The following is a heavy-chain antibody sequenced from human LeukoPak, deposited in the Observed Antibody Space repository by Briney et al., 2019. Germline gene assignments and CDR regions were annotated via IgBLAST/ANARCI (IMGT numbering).Heavy chain of an antibody. J-gene: IGHJ6*02. D-gene: IGHD3-16*02. Sequence: GGSLRLSCAASGFTFSDYYMSWIRQAPGKGLEWGSYISSSGSTIYYADSVKGRFTISRDNAKNSLYLQMNSLRAEDTAVYYCARISKTYDYVWGSYRPAHYGMDVWGQGTTVTVSS. CDR3: ARISKTYDYVWGSYRPAHYGMDV. V-gene: IGHV3-11*01. CDR2: ISSSGSTI. CDR1: GFTFSDYY.